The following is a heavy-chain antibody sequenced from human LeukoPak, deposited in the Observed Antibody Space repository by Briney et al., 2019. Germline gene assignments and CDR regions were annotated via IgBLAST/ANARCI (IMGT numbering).Heavy chain of an antibody. D-gene: IGHD1-26*01. CDR3: ARDRGVGANPDY. CDR2: IYYTGST. Sequence: PSQTLSLTCTVSGGSMRRYYWSWIRQPPGKGLEWIGYIYYTGSTNYSPSLKSRVTISVDTSKNQFSLKLSSVTAADTAVYYCARDRGVGANPDYWGQGTLVTVSS. CDR1: GGSMRRYY. V-gene: IGHV4-59*01. J-gene: IGHJ4*02.